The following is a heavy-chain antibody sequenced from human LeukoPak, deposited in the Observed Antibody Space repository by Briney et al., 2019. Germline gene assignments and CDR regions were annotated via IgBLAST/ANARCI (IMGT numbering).Heavy chain of an antibody. V-gene: IGHV3-48*03. CDR1: GFIFTNYE. CDR3: VRDGQFDY. J-gene: IGHJ4*02. CDR2: ILSTSAT. Sequence: GGSLRLSCAASGFIFTNYEMNWVRQAPGKGLEWLSYILSTSATFYADSVKGRFTISRDNAENSVYLHMNSLRAEDTGVYYCVRDGQFDYWGQGTLVTVSA.